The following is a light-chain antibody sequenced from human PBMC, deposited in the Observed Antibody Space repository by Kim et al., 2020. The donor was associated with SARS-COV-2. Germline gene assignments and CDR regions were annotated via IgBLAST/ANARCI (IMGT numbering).Light chain of an antibody. CDR1: QNVSNN. CDR3: QQCNNWPLT. Sequence: ASPGERATLSCRASQNVSNNLAWYQQKPGQAPRLLIYGASTRVTGIPARFSGGGSGTEFTLTISSLQSEDFAIYYCQQCNNWPLTFGGGTKVDIK. CDR2: GAS. V-gene: IGKV3-15*01. J-gene: IGKJ4*01.